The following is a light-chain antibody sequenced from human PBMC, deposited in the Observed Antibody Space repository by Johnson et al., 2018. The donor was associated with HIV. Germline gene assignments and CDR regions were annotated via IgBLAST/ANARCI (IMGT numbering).Light chain of an antibody. CDR1: RSNIGSNF. CDR2: ENN. J-gene: IGLJ1*01. V-gene: IGLV1-51*02. Sequence: QSVLTQPPSVSAAPGQKVTISCSGSRSNIGSNFVSWYHQLPGTAPKLLIYENNKRPSGIPDRFSGSKSGTSATLGITGLQTGDEADYYCGTWDSSLSAVVFGTGTKVTVL. CDR3: GTWDSSLSAVV.